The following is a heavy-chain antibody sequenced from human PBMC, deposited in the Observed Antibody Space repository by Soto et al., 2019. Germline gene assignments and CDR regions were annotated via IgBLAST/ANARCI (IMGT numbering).Heavy chain of an antibody. CDR2: INHSGST. Sequence: SATLSLTCAVFSDSFSSYYWTWIRQPPGKGLEWIGEINHSGSTNYNPSLKSRVTISVDTSKNQFSLKLSSVTAADTAVYYCARGLSHTIFGVVIIRGRWFDPWGQGTLVTVSS. V-gene: IGHV4-34*01. CDR1: SDSFSSYY. J-gene: IGHJ5*02. CDR3: ARGLSHTIFGVVIIRGRWFDP. D-gene: IGHD3-3*01.